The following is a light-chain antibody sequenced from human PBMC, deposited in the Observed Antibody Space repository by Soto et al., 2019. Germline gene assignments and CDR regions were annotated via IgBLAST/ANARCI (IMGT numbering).Light chain of an antibody. CDR3: SSFAGGGNPVL. J-gene: IGLJ2*01. V-gene: IGLV2-8*01. Sequence: QSVLTQPPSASGSLGQSVTISCTGTSSDVGGYNYVSWHQQHPGKAPKVMLYGVTKRPPGVPDRFSGSKSGNTASLTVSGLQAEDEADYYCSSFAGGGNPVLLGGGTKLTVL. CDR2: GVT. CDR1: SSDVGGYNY.